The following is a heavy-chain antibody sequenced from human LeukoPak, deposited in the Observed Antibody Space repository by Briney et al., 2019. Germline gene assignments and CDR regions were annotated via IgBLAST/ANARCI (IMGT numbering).Heavy chain of an antibody. D-gene: IGHD3-10*01. CDR1: GGSMSSYY. Sequence: SETLSLTCSVSGGSMSSYYWGWIRQPPGKGLEYIGYIYYSGSTNNNPSLKSRVTISVDTSKNQFSLKLSSVTAADTAVYYCARTTMVRGTYYMDVWGKGTTVTISS. CDR2: IYYSGST. V-gene: IGHV4-59*01. J-gene: IGHJ6*03. CDR3: ARTTMVRGTYYMDV.